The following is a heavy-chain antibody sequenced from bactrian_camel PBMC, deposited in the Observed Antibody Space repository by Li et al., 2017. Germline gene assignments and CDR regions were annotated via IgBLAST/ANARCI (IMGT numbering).Heavy chain of an antibody. CDR2: IHTGGNSP. D-gene: IGHD1*01. CDR3: ADTRTSGDFPVTPNNY. V-gene: IGHV3S1*01. Sequence: VQLVESGGGSVQAGGSLTLSCAASGHILGSRCMCWFRQAPGKEREGVASIHTGGNSPDYADAVKGRFTIYEDRDKNTLYLQMNSLKTEDTAMYYCADTRTSGDFPVTPNNYWGQGTQVTVS. J-gene: IGHJ4*01. CDR1: GHILGSRC.